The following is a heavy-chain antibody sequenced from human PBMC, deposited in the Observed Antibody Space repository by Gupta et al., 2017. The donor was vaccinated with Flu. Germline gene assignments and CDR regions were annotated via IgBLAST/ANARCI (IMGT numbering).Heavy chain of an antibody. Sequence: AASVFCFQNVALSWVRRAPGKCLEEVSAISNSGNRTYYADSVKGRFTISRDNSKNTLYLQMSSLGVDDTAVYYCAKAQWEPWVLVDWGRGALVTVSS. CDR3: AKAQWEPWVLVD. J-gene: IGHJ4*02. V-gene: IGHV3-23*01. CDR1: VFCFQNVA. CDR2: ISNSGNRT. D-gene: IGHD1-26*01.